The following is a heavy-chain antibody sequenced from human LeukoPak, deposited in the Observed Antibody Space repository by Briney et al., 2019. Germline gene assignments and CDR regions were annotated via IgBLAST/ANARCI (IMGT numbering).Heavy chain of an antibody. CDR1: GGSISSYY. D-gene: IGHD6-13*01. V-gene: IGHV4-4*09. CDR2: IYTSGST. CDR3: ARHYSSSWYYFDY. J-gene: IGHJ4*02. Sequence: SETLSLTCTVSGGSISSYYWSWIRQPPGKGLEWIGYIYTSGSTNYNPSLKSRVTISVDTSKNQFSLKLSSVTAADTAVYYCARHYSSSWYYFDYWGQGTMVTVSS.